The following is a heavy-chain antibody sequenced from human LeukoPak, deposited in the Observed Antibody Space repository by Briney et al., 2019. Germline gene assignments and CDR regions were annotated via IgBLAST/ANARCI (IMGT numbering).Heavy chain of an antibody. J-gene: IGHJ2*01. Sequence: SETLSLTCTVSGGSFSSYYWTWIRQPAGKGLEWIGRIYNSGTTNYSPSLESRVTMSLDTSRNRFSLSLSSVTAADTAVYYCARDRLGATGHWRIDVWGRGTLVTVSS. D-gene: IGHD1-26*01. CDR2: IYNSGTT. CDR1: GGSFSSYY. CDR3: ARDRLGATGHWRIDV. V-gene: IGHV4-4*07.